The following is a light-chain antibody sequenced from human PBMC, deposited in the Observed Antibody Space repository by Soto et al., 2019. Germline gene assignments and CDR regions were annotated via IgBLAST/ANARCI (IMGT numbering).Light chain of an antibody. V-gene: IGLV2-11*01. CDR1: SSDVGGYNY. J-gene: IGLJ2*01. Sequence: QSVLTQPRSVSESPGQSVTISCTGTSSDVGGYNYVSWYQHHPGKAPKLMIYDVSKRPSGVPDRFSGSKSGNTASLTISGLQAEDEADYYCCSYAGSYSVVVGGGTKLTVL. CDR3: CSYAGSYSVV. CDR2: DVS.